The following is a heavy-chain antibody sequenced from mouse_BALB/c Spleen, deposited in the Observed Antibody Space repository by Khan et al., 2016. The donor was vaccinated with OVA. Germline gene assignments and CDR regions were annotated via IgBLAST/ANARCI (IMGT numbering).Heavy chain of an antibody. CDR1: GYTFTSYV. CDR3: ARRDYVGSSSFAY. V-gene: IGHV1S136*01. CDR2: INPYNDGT. Sequence: VQLKESGPELVKPGASVKMSCKASGYTFTSYVMHWVKQKPGQGLEWIGYINPYNDGTKYNEKFKGKATLTSDKSSSTAYMELSSLTSEDSAVYYCARRDYVGSSSFAYWGQGTLVTVSA. J-gene: IGHJ3*01. D-gene: IGHD1-1*01.